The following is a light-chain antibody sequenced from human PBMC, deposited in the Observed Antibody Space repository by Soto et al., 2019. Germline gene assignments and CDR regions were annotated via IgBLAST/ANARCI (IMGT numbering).Light chain of an antibody. V-gene: IGLV1-40*01. J-gene: IGLJ1*01. CDR3: QSLEV. Sequence: QSVLTQPPSVSGAPGQMVTISCTGSSSNIGAGYDVHWYQQLPGTAPKLLIYGNSNRPSGVPDRFSGSKSGTSASLAITGLQAEDEADYYCQSLEVFGTGTKVTVL. CDR1: SSNIGAGYD. CDR2: GNS.